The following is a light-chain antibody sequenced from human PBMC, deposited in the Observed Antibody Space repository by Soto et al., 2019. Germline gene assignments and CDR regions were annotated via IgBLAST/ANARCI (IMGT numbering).Light chain of an antibody. CDR1: SNDVGAYDY. CDR3: LSFTTSSTYV. Sequence: QSALTQPASVSGSPGQSITISCTGSSNDVGAYDYVSWYQHHPGKAPKLLIYEVKNRPSGVSNRFSGSKSDNTASLTISGLQAEDEADYFCLSFTTSSTYVFGTGTKLTVL. J-gene: IGLJ1*01. CDR2: EVK. V-gene: IGLV2-14*01.